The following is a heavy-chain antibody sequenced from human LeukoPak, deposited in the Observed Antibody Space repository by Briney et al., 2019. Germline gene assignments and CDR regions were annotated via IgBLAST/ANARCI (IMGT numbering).Heavy chain of an antibody. J-gene: IGHJ6*03. D-gene: IGHD4-17*01. CDR3: ARDATTELGTVYMDV. V-gene: IGHV3-48*03. Sequence: GGSLRLSCAASGFTFSTYEINWVRQAPGKGLEWLSHISTSGSSIHYADSVKGRFTISRDNAKNSLYLQMSSLRVEDTAVYYCARDATTELGTVYMDVWGKGTTVIISS. CDR1: GFTFSTYE. CDR2: ISTSGSSI.